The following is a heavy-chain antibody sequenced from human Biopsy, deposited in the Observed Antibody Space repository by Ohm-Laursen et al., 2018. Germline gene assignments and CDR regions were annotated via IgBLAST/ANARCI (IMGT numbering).Heavy chain of an antibody. V-gene: IGHV1-69*13. J-gene: IGHJ5*02. Sequence: SVKVSCKASGGSFSSSAITWVRQAPGQGLEWMGGIIGIFRTAHYAQKFQGRVTITADEFMSTAYMELSSLRSEDTAVYYCARGGGYNWNNGWFDPWGQGTLVTVSS. CDR1: GGSFSSSA. CDR2: IIGIFRTA. D-gene: IGHD1/OR15-1a*01. CDR3: ARGGGYNWNNGWFDP.